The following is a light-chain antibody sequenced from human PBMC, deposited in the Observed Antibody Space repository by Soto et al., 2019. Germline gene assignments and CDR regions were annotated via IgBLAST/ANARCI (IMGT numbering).Light chain of an antibody. CDR3: HQYENWPKT. CDR1: QSISTN. J-gene: IGKJ1*01. CDR2: RAS. Sequence: EIVMTQSPPTLSVSPGERATLSCRASQSISTNVAWFQQKPGPAPSLLIFRASIRASGVPARFSGSGSGTEFTLTISSLQSEDFAVYFCHQYENWPKTFGQGTKVEI. V-gene: IGKV3-15*01.